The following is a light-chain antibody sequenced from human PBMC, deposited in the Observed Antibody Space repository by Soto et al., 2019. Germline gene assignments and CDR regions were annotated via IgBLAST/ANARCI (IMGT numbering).Light chain of an antibody. CDR2: GAF. Sequence: EILMTQSPVTLYVSPGERVTLSCRASQSVSDILAWYQQKPGQAPSLLIYGAFTRATGVPARFSGAGSGTEFTLTISSLQSEDFALYYCQQYNDWPLTFGQGTKVDIK. J-gene: IGKJ1*01. V-gene: IGKV3-15*01. CDR3: QQYNDWPLT. CDR1: QSVSDI.